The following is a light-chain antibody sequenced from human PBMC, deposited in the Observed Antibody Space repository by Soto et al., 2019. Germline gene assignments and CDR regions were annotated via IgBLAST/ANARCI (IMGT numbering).Light chain of an antibody. CDR2: DVS. Sequence: QSALTQPASVSGSPGQSITISCTGTSSDVGGYNYVSWYQQHPSKAPKLMIYDVSNRPSGVSNRFSGSKSGNTASLTISGLQAEDEADYYCSSYTSSIVVFGGGTKLTV. J-gene: IGLJ2*01. CDR3: SSYTSSIVV. V-gene: IGLV2-14*01. CDR1: SSDVGGYNY.